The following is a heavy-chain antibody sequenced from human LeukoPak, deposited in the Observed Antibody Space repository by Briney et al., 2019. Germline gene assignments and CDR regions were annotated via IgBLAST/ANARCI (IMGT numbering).Heavy chain of an antibody. CDR3: ARPGPATTNSYGLDV. D-gene: IGHD1-26*01. V-gene: IGHV3-21*01. CDR2: ISSTGSTI. J-gene: IGHJ6*02. CDR1: GFTFSSYS. Sequence: GGSLRLSCAASGFTFSSYSMTWVRQAPGKGLEWVSAISSTGSTIFYADSLKGRFTISRDNAKNSLYLQMTSLRAEDTAVYYCARPGPATTNSYGLDVWGQGTTVTVSS.